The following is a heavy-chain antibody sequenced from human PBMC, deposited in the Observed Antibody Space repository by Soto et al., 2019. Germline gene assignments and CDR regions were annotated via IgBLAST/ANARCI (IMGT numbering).Heavy chain of an antibody. CDR3: ARRGMAERYFDY. V-gene: IGHV4-4*02. D-gene: IGHD6-13*01. CDR2: IYHSGST. Sequence: QVQLQESGPGLVKPSGTLSLTCAVSSGSISSSNWWSWVRQPPGKGLEWIGEIYHSGSTNYNPPLKSRVTIPVDKSRNQCSLKLRSVTAADTAVYYCARRGMAERYFDYCGQGSLVTVSS. J-gene: IGHJ4*02. CDR1: SGSISSSNW.